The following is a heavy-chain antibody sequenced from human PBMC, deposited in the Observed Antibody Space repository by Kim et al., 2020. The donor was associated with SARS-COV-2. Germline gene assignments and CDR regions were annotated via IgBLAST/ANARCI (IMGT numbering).Heavy chain of an antibody. Sequence: TYFGGSVNGRFTISGDKSKNTLYLQMNSLRAEDTAVDYCARDLDYYGMDVWGQGTAVTVSS. V-gene: IGHV3-53*01. J-gene: IGHJ6*02. CDR2: T. CDR3: ARDLDYYGMDV.